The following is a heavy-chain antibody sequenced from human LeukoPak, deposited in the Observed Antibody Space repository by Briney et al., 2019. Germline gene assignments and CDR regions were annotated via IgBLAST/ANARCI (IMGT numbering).Heavy chain of an antibody. CDR2: IYSDGRT. CDR3: AREGLERRRAFDI. CDR1: GFTSSSYT. J-gene: IGHJ3*02. D-gene: IGHD1-1*01. V-gene: IGHV3-53*01. Sequence: GGSLRLSCATSGFTSSSYTMNWVRQTPGKGLEWVSIIYSDGRTYYADSVKGRFTISRDNFKNTLNLQMNSLRAEDTAVYYCAREGLERRRAFDIWGQGTMVTVSS.